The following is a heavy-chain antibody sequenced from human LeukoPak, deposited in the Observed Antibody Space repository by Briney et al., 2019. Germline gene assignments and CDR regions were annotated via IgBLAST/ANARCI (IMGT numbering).Heavy chain of an antibody. D-gene: IGHD3-22*01. CDR1: GYTFTSYA. CDR2: INAGNGNT. Sequence: GASVKVSCKASGYTFTSYAMHWVRQAPGQRLEWMGWINAGNGNTKYSQKFQGRVTFTRDTSASTAYMELSRLRFEGTAVYYCARGGYHNYGSSGYYYFDYWGQGTLVTVSS. J-gene: IGHJ4*02. V-gene: IGHV1-3*01. CDR3: ARGGYHNYGSSGYYYFDY.